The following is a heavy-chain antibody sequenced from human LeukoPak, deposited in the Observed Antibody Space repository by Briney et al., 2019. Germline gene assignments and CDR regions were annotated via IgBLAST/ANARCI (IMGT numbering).Heavy chain of an antibody. Sequence: PSETLSLTCAVYGGSFSGYYWSWIRQPPGKGLEWIGEINHSGSTNYNPSLKSRVTISVDTSKNQFSLKLSSVTAADTAVYYCARVWDSGYDYWGQGTLVTVSS. V-gene: IGHV4-34*01. CDR2: INHSGST. J-gene: IGHJ4*02. D-gene: IGHD3/OR15-3a*01. CDR1: GGSFSGYY. CDR3: ARVWDSGYDY.